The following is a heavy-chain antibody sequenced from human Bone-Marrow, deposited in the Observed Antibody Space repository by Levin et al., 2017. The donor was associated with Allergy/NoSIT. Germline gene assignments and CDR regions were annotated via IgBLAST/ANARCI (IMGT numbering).Heavy chain of an antibody. D-gene: IGHD3-3*01. CDR2: ISSSSSYT. V-gene: IGHV3-11*06. Sequence: LSLTCAASGFTFSDYYMSWIRQAPGKGLEWVSYISSSSSYTNYADSVKGRFTISRDNAKNSLYLQMNSLRAEDTAVYYCASRGVALDYWGQGTLVTVSS. CDR1: GFTFSDYY. CDR3: ASRGVALDY. J-gene: IGHJ4*02.